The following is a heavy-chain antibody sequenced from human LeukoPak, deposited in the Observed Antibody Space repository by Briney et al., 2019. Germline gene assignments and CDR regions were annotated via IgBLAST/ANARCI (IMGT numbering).Heavy chain of an antibody. CDR1: GYSISSGYY. CDR2: IYHSGST. CDR3: ARPFWSGYYDAFDI. J-gene: IGHJ3*02. D-gene: IGHD3-3*01. Sequence: KASETLSLTCAVSGYSISSGYYWGWIRQHPGKGLEWIGSIYHSGSTYYNPSLKSRVTISVDTSKNQFSLKLSSVTAADTAVYYCARPFWSGYYDAFDIWGQGTMVTVSS. V-gene: IGHV4-38-2*01.